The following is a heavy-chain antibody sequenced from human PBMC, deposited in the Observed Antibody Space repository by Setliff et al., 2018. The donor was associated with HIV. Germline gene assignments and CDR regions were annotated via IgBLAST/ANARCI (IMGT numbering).Heavy chain of an antibody. Sequence: GGSLRLSCAASGFTFSDYYMGWIRQAPGKGLEWLSFITSKSTHAKYADSVKGRFTISRDNAKNALYLQMNSLRAEDTAVYYCAKDPSITMTIVIITPSFDIWGQGTMVTVSS. CDR3: AKDPSITMTIVIITPSFDI. CDR1: GFTFSDYY. D-gene: IGHD3-22*01. V-gene: IGHV3-11*05. J-gene: IGHJ3*02. CDR2: ITSKSTHA.